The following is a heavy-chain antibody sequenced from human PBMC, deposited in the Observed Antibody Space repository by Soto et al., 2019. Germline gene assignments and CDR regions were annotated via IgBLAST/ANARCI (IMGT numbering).Heavy chain of an antibody. CDR2: ISYDGSNK. J-gene: IGHJ6*02. Sequence: PGGSLRLSCAASGFTFSSYAMHWVRQAPGKGLEWVAVISYDGSNKYYADSVKGRFTISRDNSKNTLYLQMNSLRAEDTAVYYCARVSHSSGWYYYYGMDVWGQGTTVTVSS. CDR3: ARVSHSSGWYYYYGMDV. D-gene: IGHD6-19*01. V-gene: IGHV3-30-3*01. CDR1: GFTFSSYA.